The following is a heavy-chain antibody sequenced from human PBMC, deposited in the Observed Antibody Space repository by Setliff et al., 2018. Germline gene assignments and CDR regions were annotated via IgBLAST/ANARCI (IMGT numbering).Heavy chain of an antibody. J-gene: IGHJ1*01. CDR2: ISAHTGNT. CDR3: SRLVRFCTRVACQTLSGGEF. CDR1: AHTFKSYG. Sequence: GASVKVSCKASAHTFKSYGIAWVRQAPGQGLEWMGWISAHTGNTYSGQKLHDRLTLTTDTSTNTAYMELRSLGSDDTAVYYCSRLVRFCTRVACQTLSGGEFWGQGTLVTVSS. D-gene: IGHD2-8*01. V-gene: IGHV1-18*01.